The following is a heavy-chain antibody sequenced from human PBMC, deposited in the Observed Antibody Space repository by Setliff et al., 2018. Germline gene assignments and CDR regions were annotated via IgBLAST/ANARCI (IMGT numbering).Heavy chain of an antibody. CDR1: GYTFTGYY. D-gene: IGHD3-3*01. V-gene: IGHV1-2*01. CDR3: ARGPFLEWLLYYDY. CDR2: INPNSGGT. J-gene: IGHJ4*02. Sequence: ASVKVSCKASGYTFTGYYMHWVRQAPGQGLEWMGRINPNSGGTNYAQKFQGXXXXXXXXXXXXXXXXXXXXRSDDTAVYYCARGPFLEWLLYYDYWGQGTLVTVSS.